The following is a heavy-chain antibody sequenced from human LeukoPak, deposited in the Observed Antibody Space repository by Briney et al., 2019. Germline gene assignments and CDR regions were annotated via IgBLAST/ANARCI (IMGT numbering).Heavy chain of an antibody. Sequence: SGPTLVKPTQTLTLTCTFSGFSLSTSGVGVGWIRQPPGKALERLALIYWDDDKRYSPSLKSRLTITKDTSKNQVVLTMTNMDPVDTATYYCAHRGYSYGYLAFDIWGQGTMVTVSS. V-gene: IGHV2-5*02. CDR3: AHRGYSYGYLAFDI. D-gene: IGHD5-18*01. CDR1: GFSLSTSGVG. J-gene: IGHJ3*02. CDR2: IYWDDDK.